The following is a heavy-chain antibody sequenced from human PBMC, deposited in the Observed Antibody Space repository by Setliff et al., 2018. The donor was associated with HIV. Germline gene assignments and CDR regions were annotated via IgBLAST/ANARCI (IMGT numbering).Heavy chain of an antibody. CDR3: ARGWGHDGFDF. CDR2: INHSGGT. CDR1: GGSFSGYY. V-gene: IGHV4-34*01. Sequence: SETLSLTCALYGGSFSGYYWNWIRQSPGKGLEWIGEINHSGGTNYNPSLKSRVTMSIDTSKNQFSLNVSSVTAADTAVYYCARGWGHDGFDFWGQGTMVTVSS. D-gene: IGHD7-27*01. J-gene: IGHJ3*01.